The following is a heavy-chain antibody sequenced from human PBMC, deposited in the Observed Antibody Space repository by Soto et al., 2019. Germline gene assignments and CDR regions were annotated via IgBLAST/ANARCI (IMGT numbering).Heavy chain of an antibody. CDR1: GFTFSSYA. Sequence: EVQLLESGGGLVQPGGSLRLSCAASGFTFSSYAMSWVRQAPGKGLEWISVISGSGGSTYYADSVKGRFTISRDNSKNTLYLQLNSLRAEDTAVYYCAKDRNSWYPRTDNWFDTWGQGTLVTVSS. CDR2: ISGSGGST. J-gene: IGHJ5*02. D-gene: IGHD6-13*01. V-gene: IGHV3-23*01. CDR3: AKDRNSWYPRTDNWFDT.